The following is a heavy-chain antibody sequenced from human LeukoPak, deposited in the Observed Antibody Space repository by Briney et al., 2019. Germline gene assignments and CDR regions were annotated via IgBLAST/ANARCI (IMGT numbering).Heavy chain of an antibody. V-gene: IGHV4-30-4*07. J-gene: IGHJ4*02. Sequence: SETLSFTCAVSGDSISSGGYSWSWIRQPPGKGLEWIGYIYYSGSTYYNPSLKSRVTISVDTSKNQFSLKLSSVTAADTAVYYCAIGYSGSYFDYWGQGTLVTVSS. D-gene: IGHD1-26*01. CDR1: GDSISSGGYS. CDR2: IYYSGST. CDR3: AIGYSGSYFDY.